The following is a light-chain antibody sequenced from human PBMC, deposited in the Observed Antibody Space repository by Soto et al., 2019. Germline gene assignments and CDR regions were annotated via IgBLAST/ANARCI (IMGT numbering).Light chain of an antibody. V-gene: IGKV3-11*01. CDR3: QQRSNWIT. CDR2: DTS. Sequence: EIVLPQSPATLSLSPGERATLSWRASQSVSSYLAWYQQKPGQAPRLLIYDTSNRATGIPARFSGSGSGTDFTLIISSLEPEDFAIYYCQQRSNWITFGQGTRLEIE. CDR1: QSVSSY. J-gene: IGKJ5*01.